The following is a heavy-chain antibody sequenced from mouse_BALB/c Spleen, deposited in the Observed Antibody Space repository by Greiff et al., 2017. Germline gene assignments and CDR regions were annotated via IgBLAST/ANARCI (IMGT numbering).Heavy chain of an antibody. J-gene: IGHJ4*01. V-gene: IGHV2-9*02. CDR1: GFSLTSYG. D-gene: IGHD2-14*01. CDR3: ARDYRYGRAMDY. Sequence: VQGVESGPGLVAPSQSLSITCTVSGFSLTSYGVHWVRQPPGKGLEWLGVIWAGGSTNYNSALMSRLSISKDNSKSQVFLKMNSLQTDDTAMYYCARDYRYGRAMDYWGQGTSVTVSS. CDR2: IWAGGST.